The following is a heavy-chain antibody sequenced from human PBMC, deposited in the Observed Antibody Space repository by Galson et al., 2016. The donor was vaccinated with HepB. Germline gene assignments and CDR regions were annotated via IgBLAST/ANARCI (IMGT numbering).Heavy chain of an antibody. CDR2: IRSKTHSSAT. V-gene: IGHV3-73*01. CDR1: GFIFSGSV. D-gene: IGHD3-16*01. Sequence: SLRLSCAGSGFIFSGSVMHWVRQASGKGLEWVARIRSKTHSSATAYATSVEGRFTISRDDSKNTTYLLMNSLKTEDTAVYYCSSRDFTHYGVDYWGLGTQVIVSS. J-gene: IGHJ4*02. CDR3: SSRDFTHYGVDY.